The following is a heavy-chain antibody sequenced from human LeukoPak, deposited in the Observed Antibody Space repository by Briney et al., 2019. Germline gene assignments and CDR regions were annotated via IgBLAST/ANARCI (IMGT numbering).Heavy chain of an antibody. J-gene: IGHJ5*02. Sequence: ASVKVSCKASGDTFTSYYMHWVRQAPGQGLEWMGWISAYNGNTNYAQKLQGRVTMTTDTSTSTAYMELRSLRSDDTAVYYCARLRGYSYGFNWFDPWGQGTLVTVSS. CDR3: ARLRGYSYGFNWFDP. D-gene: IGHD5-18*01. V-gene: IGHV1-18*04. CDR2: ISAYNGNT. CDR1: GDTFTSYY.